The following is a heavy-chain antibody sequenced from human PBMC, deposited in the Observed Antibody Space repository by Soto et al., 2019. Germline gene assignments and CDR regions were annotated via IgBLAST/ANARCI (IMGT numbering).Heavy chain of an antibody. CDR3: ARVYMVRGTIIRYFDY. Sequence: QVQLQESGPGLVKPSGTLSLTCAVSGGSISSSNWWSWVRQPPGKGLEWIGKIYHSGSTNYNPSLNRRVTISVDKSKNQSSLRLSSVTAADTAVYYCARVYMVRGTIIRYFDYWGQGTLVTVSS. CDR1: GGSISSSNW. CDR2: IYHSGST. J-gene: IGHJ4*02. V-gene: IGHV4-4*02. D-gene: IGHD3-10*01.